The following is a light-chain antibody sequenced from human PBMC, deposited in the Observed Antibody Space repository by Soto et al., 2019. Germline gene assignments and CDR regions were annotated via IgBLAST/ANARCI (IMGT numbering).Light chain of an antibody. CDR2: GAS. Sequence: EIVLTQSPGTLSLSPGERATLSCRASQSVSSSYIVWYQQKPGQAPRLLVYGASSRATGIPDRFSGSGSGTDFTLTISRLEPEDFAVYYCQQHGSSSYSFGQGTKLEIK. J-gene: IGKJ2*01. CDR3: QQHGSSSYS. CDR1: QSVSSSY. V-gene: IGKV3-20*01.